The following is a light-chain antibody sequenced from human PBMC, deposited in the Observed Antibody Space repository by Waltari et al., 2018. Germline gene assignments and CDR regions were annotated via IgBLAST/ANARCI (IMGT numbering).Light chain of an antibody. CDR2: KVS. V-gene: IGKV2-30*02. Sequence: DVVMTQSPLSLPVTLGQPASISCRSSQSLVHSDGNTYLNWFQQRPGQSPRRLIYKVSKRESGVPDRFSGSGSGTDFTLKISRVEAEDVGVYYCMQGTHWLTFGPGTKVDIK. CDR1: QSLVHSDGNTY. CDR3: MQGTHWLT. J-gene: IGKJ3*01.